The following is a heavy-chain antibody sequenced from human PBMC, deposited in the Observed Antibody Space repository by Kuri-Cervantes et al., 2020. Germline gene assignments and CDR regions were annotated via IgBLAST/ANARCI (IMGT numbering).Heavy chain of an antibody. CDR3: ARGPPNDY. CDR2: ISGSGGST. J-gene: IGHJ4*02. V-gene: IGHV3-23*01. Sequence: GESLKISCAASGFTFSSYAMSWVRQAPGKGLEWVSAISGSGGSTYYADSVKGRFTISRDNAKSSLYLQMNSLRAEDTAVYYCARGPPNDYWGQGTLVTVSS. CDR1: GFTFSSYA.